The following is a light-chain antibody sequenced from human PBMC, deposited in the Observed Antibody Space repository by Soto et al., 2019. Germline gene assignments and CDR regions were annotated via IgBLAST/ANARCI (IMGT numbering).Light chain of an antibody. CDR3: QQYNSEWT. CDR1: QSISSW. J-gene: IGKJ1*01. Sequence: DIQMTRSPSTLSASVGDRVTITCRASQSISSWLAWYQQKPGKAPKLLIYDASSLESGVPSRFSGSGSGTEFTLTISSLQPDDFATYYCQQYNSEWTFGQGTKVEIK. CDR2: DAS. V-gene: IGKV1-5*01.